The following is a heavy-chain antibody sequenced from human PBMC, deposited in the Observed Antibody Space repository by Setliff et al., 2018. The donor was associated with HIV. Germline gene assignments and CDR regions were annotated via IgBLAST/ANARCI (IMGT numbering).Heavy chain of an antibody. CDR2: INLVTGKT. J-gene: IGHJ4*02. CDR1: GYTFTQSHD. D-gene: IGHD3-16*01. V-gene: IGHV1-3*01. Sequence: VKVSCKTSGYTFTQSHDLHWVRQVPGQGPEWMGWINLVTGKTAYLQKFRGRVIITRDTSATTAFMEMSSLRSEDTAVYFCANGGSGGQFDHWGQGTLVTVS. CDR3: ANGGSGGQFDH.